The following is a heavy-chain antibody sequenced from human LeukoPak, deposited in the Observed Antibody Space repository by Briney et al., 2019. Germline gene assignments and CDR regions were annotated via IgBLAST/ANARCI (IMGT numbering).Heavy chain of an antibody. CDR1: GFTFSSYE. CDR2: ISSSSSYI. V-gene: IGHV3-21*01. D-gene: IGHD3-22*01. Sequence: GGSLRLSCAASGFTFSSYEMNWVRQAPGKGLEWVSSISSSSSYIYYADSVKGRFTISRDNAKNSLYLQMNSLRAEDTAVYYCARVMYYYDSSGYPNDAFDIWGQGTMVTVSS. J-gene: IGHJ3*02. CDR3: ARVMYYYDSSGYPNDAFDI.